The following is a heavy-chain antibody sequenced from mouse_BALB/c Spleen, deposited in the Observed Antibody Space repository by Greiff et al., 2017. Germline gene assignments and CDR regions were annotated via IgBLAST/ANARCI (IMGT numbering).Heavy chain of an antibody. V-gene: IGHV5-9-4*01. Sequence: EVKLMESGGGLVKPGGSLKLSCAASGFTFSSYAMSWVRQSPEKRLEWVAEISSGGSYTYYPDTVTGRFTISRDNAKNTLYLEMSSLRSEDTAMYYCAREAEAWFAYWGQGTLVTVSA. CDR2: ISSGGSYT. CDR3: AREAEAWFAY. J-gene: IGHJ3*01. CDR1: GFTFSSYA.